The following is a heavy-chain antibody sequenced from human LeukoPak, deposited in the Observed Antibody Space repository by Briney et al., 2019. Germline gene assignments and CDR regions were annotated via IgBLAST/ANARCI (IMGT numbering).Heavy chain of an antibody. J-gene: IGHJ4*02. CDR2: ISWNSGSI. CDR3: AKDKRMAAAGTFDY. Sequence: PGRSLRLSCAASGFTFDDYAMHWVRQVPGKGLEWVSGISWNSGSIGYGDSVKGRFTISRDNAKNSLYLQMNSLRDEDTALYYCAKDKRMAAAGTFDYWGQGTLVTVSS. D-gene: IGHD6-13*01. V-gene: IGHV3-9*01. CDR1: GFTFDDYA.